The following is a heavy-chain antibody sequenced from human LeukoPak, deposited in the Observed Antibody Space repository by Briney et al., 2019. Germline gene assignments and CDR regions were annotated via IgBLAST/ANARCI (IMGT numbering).Heavy chain of an antibody. V-gene: IGHV4-31*03. D-gene: IGHD6-13*01. Sequence: SETLSLTCTVSGDSIRKGGYYWSWIRQHPEKGLEWIGYIFYTGNTHYNPSLQSRVSLSIDTSANHFSLKVNSVTAADTAVYYCARVVPGYFDVWGQESLVTVSS. CDR2: IFYTGNT. CDR1: GDSIRKGGYY. CDR3: ARVVPGYFDV. J-gene: IGHJ4*02.